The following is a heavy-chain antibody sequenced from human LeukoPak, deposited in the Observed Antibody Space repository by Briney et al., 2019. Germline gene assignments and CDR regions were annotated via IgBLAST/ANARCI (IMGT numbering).Heavy chain of an antibody. D-gene: IGHD2-15*01. Sequence: PGGSLRLSCAASGFTFSSYEMNWVRQAPGTGLEWISYISSGGGGSTTYYADSVRGRFTISRDNAKNSLYLQMNSLRAEDAAVYYCARFCSGGACYRVFDYWGQGTLVTVSS. CDR1: GFTFSSYE. CDR3: ARFCSGGACYRVFDY. CDR2: ISSGGGGSTT. J-gene: IGHJ4*02. V-gene: IGHV3-48*03.